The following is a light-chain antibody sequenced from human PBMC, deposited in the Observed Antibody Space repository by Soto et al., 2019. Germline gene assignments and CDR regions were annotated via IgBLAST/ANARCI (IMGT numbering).Light chain of an antibody. Sequence: EIVLTQSQATLSLSPGERANLSCRASQSVNSYLAWYQQKPGQGPRLLIYDASNRATGIPARFSGSGSGTDFTLTISSLEPEDLAVYYCQQRSNWPPAFGGGTKVEIK. CDR3: QQRSNWPPA. J-gene: IGKJ4*01. CDR1: QSVNSY. V-gene: IGKV3-11*01. CDR2: DAS.